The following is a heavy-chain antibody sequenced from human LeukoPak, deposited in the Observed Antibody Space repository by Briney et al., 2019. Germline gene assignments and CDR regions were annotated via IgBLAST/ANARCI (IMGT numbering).Heavy chain of an antibody. CDR2: ISYDGSNK. J-gene: IGHJ4*02. Sequence: PWRSLRLSCAASGFTFSSYGMHGVCQAPGKGLEWVAVISYDGSNKYYPDSVKGRFTISRDNSKNTLYLQMNSLRDEDTAVYYCARDKVVGATFFDYWGQGTLVTVSS. CDR3: ARDKVVGATFFDY. CDR1: GFTFSSYG. D-gene: IGHD1-26*01. V-gene: IGHV3-30*03.